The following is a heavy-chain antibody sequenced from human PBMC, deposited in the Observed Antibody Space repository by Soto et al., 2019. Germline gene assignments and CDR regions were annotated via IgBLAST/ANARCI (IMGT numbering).Heavy chain of an antibody. Sequence: SGPTLVNPTQTLTLTCTFSGFSLSTSGMCVSWIRQPPGKALEWLALIDWDDDKYYSTSLKTRLTISKDTSKNQVVLTMTNMDPVDTATYYCALNIAARLEYYFDYWGQGTLVTVSS. CDR2: IDWDDDK. V-gene: IGHV2-70*01. J-gene: IGHJ4*02. D-gene: IGHD6-6*01. CDR1: GFSLSTSGMC. CDR3: ALNIAARLEYYFDY.